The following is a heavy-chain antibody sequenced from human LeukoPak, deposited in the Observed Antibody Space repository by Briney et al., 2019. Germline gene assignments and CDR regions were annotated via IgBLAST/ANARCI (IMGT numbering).Heavy chain of an antibody. Sequence: SGTLSLTCAVSGGSISSSNWWSWIRQPPGKGLEWIGTLYYSGSTYINPSLKSRVTIFVDTSKNQFSLRLSSVTAADTAVFYCPRHGLAVPADYWGQGTLVPVSS. CDR1: GGSISSSNW. CDR3: PRHGLAVPADY. V-gene: IGHV4-39*01. J-gene: IGHJ4*02. D-gene: IGHD6-19*01. CDR2: LYYSGST.